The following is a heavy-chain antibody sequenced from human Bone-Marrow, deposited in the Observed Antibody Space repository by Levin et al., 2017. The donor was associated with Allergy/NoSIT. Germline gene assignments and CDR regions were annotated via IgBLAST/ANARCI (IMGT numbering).Heavy chain of an antibody. CDR1: GFTFTSHS. V-gene: IGHV3-21*01. CDR2: ISYSSSYI. CDR3: GRATQTAGQTGDPLDY. D-gene: IGHD2-21*02. Sequence: NPGGSLRLSCTTSGFTFTSHSISWVRQAPGKGLEWVSSISYSSSYIYSADSVKGRFTISRDNAKTSIYLQMNSLRADDTAISYCGRATQTAGQTGDPLDYWGQGTLVTVSS. J-gene: IGHJ4*02.